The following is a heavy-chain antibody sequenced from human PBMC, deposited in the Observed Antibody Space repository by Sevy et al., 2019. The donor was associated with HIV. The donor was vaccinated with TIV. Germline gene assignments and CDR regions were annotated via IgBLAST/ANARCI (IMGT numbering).Heavy chain of an antibody. Sequence: GGSLRLSCAASGFSFNGYAMHWVRQAPGKGLEWLAVISYDGSVKYYTESVKGRFTISRDNTKNTLFLQLNSLRPEDTAVYYYVREGRNYEYVWGTYHSGFGAQGTLVTVSS. V-gene: IGHV3-30*04. CDR3: VREGRNYEYVWGTYHSGF. CDR1: GFSFNGYA. D-gene: IGHD3-16*02. J-gene: IGHJ4*02. CDR2: ISYDGSVK.